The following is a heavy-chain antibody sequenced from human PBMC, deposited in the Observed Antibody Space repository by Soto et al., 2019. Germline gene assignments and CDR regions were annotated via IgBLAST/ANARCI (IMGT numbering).Heavy chain of an antibody. CDR3: ARGHYGSGSYYNVGGWLDP. CDR1: GYTFTSYG. D-gene: IGHD3-10*01. J-gene: IGHJ5*02. V-gene: IGHV1-18*01. Sequence: ASVKVSCKASGYTFTSYGISWVRQAPGQGLEWMGWISAYNGNTNYAQKLQGRVTMTTDTSTSTAYMELRSLRSDDTAVYYCARGHYGSGSYYNVGGWLDPWGQGTLVTVSS. CDR2: ISAYNGNT.